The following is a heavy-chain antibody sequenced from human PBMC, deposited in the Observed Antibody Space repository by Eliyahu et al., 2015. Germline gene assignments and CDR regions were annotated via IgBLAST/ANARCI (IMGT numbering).Heavy chain of an antibody. Sequence: QITLKESGPTLVKPXQTLTLTCTFSGFSLSTSGXGVGWIRQPPGKALEWLALIYWDDDKRYSPSLKSRLTITKDTSKNQVVLTMTNMDPVDTATYYCAHSLIVARRPGQQWLRDYYYYYMDVWGKGTTVTVSS. CDR3: AHSLIVARRPGQQWLRDYYYYYMDV. J-gene: IGHJ6*03. CDR1: GFSLSTSGXG. CDR2: IYWDDDK. V-gene: IGHV2-5*02. D-gene: IGHD6-19*01.